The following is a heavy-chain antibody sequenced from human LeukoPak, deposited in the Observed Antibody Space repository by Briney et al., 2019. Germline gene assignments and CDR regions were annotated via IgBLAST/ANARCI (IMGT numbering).Heavy chain of an antibody. Sequence: GGSLRLSCAASGFAFSSYVMTWVRQAPGKGLEWVSGISGSGGSTYDADSVKGRFTVSRDNSKSTLYLRLNSLRVEDTAVYYCAKVDGVRAAPGRGRVDSWGQGTLVTISS. CDR3: AKVDGVRAAPGRGRVDS. CDR2: ISGSGGST. V-gene: IGHV3-23*01. CDR1: GFAFSSYV. D-gene: IGHD6-13*01. J-gene: IGHJ4*02.